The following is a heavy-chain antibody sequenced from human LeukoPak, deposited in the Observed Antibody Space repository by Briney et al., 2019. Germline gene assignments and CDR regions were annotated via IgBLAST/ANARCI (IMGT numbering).Heavy chain of an antibody. CDR1: GGSFSGYY. D-gene: IGHD1-26*01. V-gene: IGHV4-34*01. Sequence: SETLSLTCAVYGGSFSGYYWSWIRQPPGKGLEWIGEINHSGSTNYNPSLKSRVTISVDTSKNQFSLKLSSVTAADTAVYYCARVSGSSALDYWGQGTLVTVSS. CDR3: ARVSGSSALDY. J-gene: IGHJ4*02. CDR2: INHSGST.